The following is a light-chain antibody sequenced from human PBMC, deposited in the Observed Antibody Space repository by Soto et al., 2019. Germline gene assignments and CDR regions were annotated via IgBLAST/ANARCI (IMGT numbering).Light chain of an antibody. J-gene: IGKJ4*01. CDR3: QQYADSSPT. V-gene: IGKV3-20*01. CDR1: LNVTGRF. Sequence: IVLTQSPGTLSLSPGESATLSCRASLNVTGRFLAWFHHKPGHSPRLLLYGASRRATGIPERFGGDGSGTDFTLTISRLEPDDFAIYYCQQYADSSPTFGGGTKVEIK. CDR2: GAS.